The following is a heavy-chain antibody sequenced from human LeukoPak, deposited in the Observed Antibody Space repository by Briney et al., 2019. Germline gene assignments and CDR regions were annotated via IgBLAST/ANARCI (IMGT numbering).Heavy chain of an antibody. CDR3: ARGPLRYSDWLIDY. CDR1: GFTFSSYW. V-gene: IGHV3-7*01. CDR2: IKHDGSVR. J-gene: IGHJ4*02. Sequence: GGSLRLSCAASGFTFSSYWMSWVRQAPGKGLEWVANIKHDGSVRYYVDSVKDRFTISRDNAKNSLYLQMNSLRAEDTAVYYCARGPLRYSDWLIDYWGQGTLVTVSS. D-gene: IGHD3-9*01.